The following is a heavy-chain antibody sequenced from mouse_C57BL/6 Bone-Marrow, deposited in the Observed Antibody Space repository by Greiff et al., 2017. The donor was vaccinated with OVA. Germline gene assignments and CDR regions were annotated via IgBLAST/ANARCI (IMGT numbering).Heavy chain of an antibody. V-gene: IGHV5-9-1*02. CDR1: GFTFSRYA. Sequence: EVQGVESGAGLVKPGGSLKLSCAASGFTFSRYAMSWVRQTPEQRLEWVAYISSGGDYIYYADTFQGRFTLSRDNARNTLYLQMSSLKSEDTAMYYCTREGYYYAMDYWGQGTSVTVSS. J-gene: IGHJ4*01. CDR2: ISSGGDYI. CDR3: TREGYYYAMDY.